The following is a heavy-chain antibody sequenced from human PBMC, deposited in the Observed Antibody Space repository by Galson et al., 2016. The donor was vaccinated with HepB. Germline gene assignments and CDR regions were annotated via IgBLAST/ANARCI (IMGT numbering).Heavy chain of an antibody. D-gene: IGHD3-16*01. CDR1: GYTFTSYY. V-gene: IGHV1-46*01. J-gene: IGHJ3*02. CDR3: ARDIRPSDYYDVIGLFSEGSDI. CDR2: INPIDGSA. Sequence: SVKVSCKASGYTFTSYYMHWVRQAPGQGLEWMGIINPIDGSATSAQKFRARVTMTRDTSTRTVYMELSSLRSDDTAVYYCARDIRPSDYYDVIGLFSEGSDIWGRGTMFTVSA.